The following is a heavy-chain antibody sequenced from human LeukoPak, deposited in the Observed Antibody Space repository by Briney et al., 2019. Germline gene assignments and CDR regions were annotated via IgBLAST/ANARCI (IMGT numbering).Heavy chain of an antibody. J-gene: IGHJ4*02. CDR2: IDWNDDK. CDR3: ARMGKDGSLEY. D-gene: IGHD3-10*01. V-gene: IGHV2-70*04. Sequence: PGPTLVHATQTLTLTCTLSGFSLSTTELRVSWIRQPPGKALEWLARIDWNDDKFDSTSLKSRLTISKDTSKNQVVLTMTNMDPVDTATYYCARMGKDGSLEYWGQGTLVTVSS. CDR1: GFSLSTTELR.